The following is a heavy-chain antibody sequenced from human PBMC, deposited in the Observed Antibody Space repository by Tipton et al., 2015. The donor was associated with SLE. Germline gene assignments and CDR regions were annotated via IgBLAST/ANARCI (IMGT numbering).Heavy chain of an antibody. V-gene: IGHV4-38-2*02. D-gene: IGHD5-24*01. CDR3: ARRKVATMDFDY. J-gene: IGHJ4*02. CDR2: IYHSGST. CDR1: GYSISSGYY. Sequence: TLSLTCTVSGYSISSGYYWGWIRQPPGKGLEWIGSIYHSGSTYYNPSLKSRVTIPVDTPKNQFSLKLSSVTAADTAVYYCARRKVATMDFDYWGQGTLVTVSS.